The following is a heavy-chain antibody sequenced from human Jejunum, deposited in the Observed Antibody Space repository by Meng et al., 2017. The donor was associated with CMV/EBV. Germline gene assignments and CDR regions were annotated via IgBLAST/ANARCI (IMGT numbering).Heavy chain of an antibody. V-gene: IGHV1-18*01. Sequence: QAQLVQAGGEVKKPGASVKFSGTASGYTFTNYGITWVRQAPGQGLEWMGWISAYNGNTNDAQTLQSRLTMTTDTSTSTAYMELRGLTSDDTAVYYCARVEVGITSGDYWGQGTLVTVSS. CDR2: ISAYNGNT. J-gene: IGHJ4*02. CDR1: GYTFTNYG. D-gene: IGHD1-26*01. CDR3: ARVEVGITSGDY.